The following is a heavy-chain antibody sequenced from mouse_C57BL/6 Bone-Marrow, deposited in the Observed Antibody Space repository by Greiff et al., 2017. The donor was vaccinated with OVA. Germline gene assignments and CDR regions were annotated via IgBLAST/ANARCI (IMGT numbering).Heavy chain of an antibody. D-gene: IGHD2-4*01. CDR3: ARPYDYDSDYYAMNY. CDR2: IHPNSGST. V-gene: IGHV1-64*01. J-gene: IGHJ4*01. Sequence: VKLQQPGAELVKPGASVKLSCKASGYTFTSYWMHWVKQRPGQGLEWIGMIHPNSGSTNYNEKFKSKATLTVDKSSSTAYMQLSSLTSEDSAVYYCARPYDYDSDYYAMNYWGQGTSVTVSS. CDR1: GYTFTSYW.